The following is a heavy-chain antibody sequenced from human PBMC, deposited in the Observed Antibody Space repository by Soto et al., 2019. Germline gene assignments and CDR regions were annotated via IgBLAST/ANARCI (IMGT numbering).Heavy chain of an antibody. V-gene: IGHV1-2*02. CDR2: INPNSGDT. J-gene: IGHJ4*02. D-gene: IGHD2-21*02. CDR1: GYTFTRYY. Sequence: ASVKVSCKTSGYTFTRYYIHWVRQAPGQGLEWMGWINPNSGDTKYAQRFQGRVTMTKDTSITTAFMELTRLRSDDTAVYYCARQLAYCGGDCYTEPVDCWGQGTLVTVSS. CDR3: ARQLAYCGGDCYTEPVDC.